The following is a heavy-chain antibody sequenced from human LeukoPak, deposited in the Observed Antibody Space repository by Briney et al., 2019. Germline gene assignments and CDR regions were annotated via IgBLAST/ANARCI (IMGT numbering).Heavy chain of an antibody. J-gene: IGHJ4*02. Sequence: AGGSLRLSCAASGFTFDNYAMSWVRQAPGRGLEWVSTISGTGIAIYYADSVKGRLTISRDNSKNTLYLQLNSLRAEDTAIYYCAKYYYDSSGLFDYWGQGALVTVSS. V-gene: IGHV3-23*01. CDR1: GFTFDNYA. D-gene: IGHD3-22*01. CDR2: ISGTGIAI. CDR3: AKYYYDSSGLFDY.